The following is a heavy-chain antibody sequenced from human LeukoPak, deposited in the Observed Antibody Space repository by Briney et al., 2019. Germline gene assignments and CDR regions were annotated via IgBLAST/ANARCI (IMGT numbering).Heavy chain of an antibody. Sequence: GGSLRLSCEASGFTFSDSAMSWVRQAPGKGLEWVSGISASGHYTYNADSAKGRFTISRDNSKNTLYLQMNSLRAEDTALYFCAKDGSWGDYYFYFYIDVWGKGTTVTVSS. CDR1: GFTFSDSA. J-gene: IGHJ6*03. CDR3: AKDGSWGDYYFYFYIDV. D-gene: IGHD3-16*01. V-gene: IGHV3-23*01. CDR2: ISASGHYT.